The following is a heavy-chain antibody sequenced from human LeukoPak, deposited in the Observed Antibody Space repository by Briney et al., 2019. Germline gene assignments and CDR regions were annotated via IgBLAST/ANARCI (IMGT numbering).Heavy chain of an antibody. CDR2: ISSSGGST. D-gene: IGHD6-13*01. V-gene: IGHV3-23*01. Sequence: PGGSLRLSCAASGFTFSSYGMSWVRQAPGKGLEWVSAISSSGGSTYYADSVNGRFTISRDNSKNTLYLQMNSLRAEDTAVYYCAKSGAGIAAAWGQGTLVTVSS. CDR1: GFTFSSYG. J-gene: IGHJ4*02. CDR3: AKSGAGIAAA.